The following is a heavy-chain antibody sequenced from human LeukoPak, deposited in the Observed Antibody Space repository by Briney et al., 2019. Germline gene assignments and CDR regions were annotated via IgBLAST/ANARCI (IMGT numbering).Heavy chain of an antibody. CDR2: INSDGSST. CDR1: GFTFSSYW. D-gene: IGHD1-1*01. CDR3: ARDTSLRRQNDYIHY. J-gene: IGHJ4*02. Sequence: GGSLRLSCAASGFTFSSYWMHWVRQDPGKGLVWVSRINSDGSSTTYADSVKGRFNISRDNAKNTLYLQMNSLRAEDTAVYYCARDTSLRRQNDYIHYWGQGTLVTVSS. V-gene: IGHV3-74*01.